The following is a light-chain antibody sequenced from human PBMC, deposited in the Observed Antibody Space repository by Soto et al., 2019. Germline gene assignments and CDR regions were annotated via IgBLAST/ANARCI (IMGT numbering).Light chain of an antibody. Sequence: QSVLTQPPSVSGAPGQRVTISCTGSSSNIGAGYDVHWYQQLPGTAPKLLIFGNSDRPSGVPNRFSGSKSGTSASLAITGLQAEDEAVYYCHSYDSHLSGWVFGGGTQLTVL. V-gene: IGLV1-40*01. CDR2: GNS. J-gene: IGLJ3*02. CDR1: SSNIGAGYD. CDR3: HSYDSHLSGWV.